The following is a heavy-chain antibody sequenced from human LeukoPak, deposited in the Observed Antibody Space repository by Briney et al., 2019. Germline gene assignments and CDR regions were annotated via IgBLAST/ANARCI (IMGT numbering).Heavy chain of an antibody. CDR1: GFTFTTYA. D-gene: IGHD6-13*01. J-gene: IGHJ5*02. Sequence: GGSLRLSCAASGFTFTTYAMSWVRQAPGKGLEWVSLISGSGGGTYYADSVEGRFTISRDNSKNTLYLQMNSLRAEDTAVYYCAKSGAAGTSGWNWFDPWGQGTLVTVSS. CDR3: AKSGAAGTSGWNWFDP. CDR2: ISGSGGGT. V-gene: IGHV3-23*01.